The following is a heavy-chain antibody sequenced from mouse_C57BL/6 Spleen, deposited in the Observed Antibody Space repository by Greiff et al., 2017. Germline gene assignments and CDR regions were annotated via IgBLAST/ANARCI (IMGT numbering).Heavy chain of an antibody. CDR3: AAIYYDYDRFAY. D-gene: IGHD2-4*01. V-gene: IGHV1-22*01. CDR1: GYTFTDYN. CDR2: INPNNGGT. J-gene: IGHJ3*01. Sequence: EVQLQQSGPELVKPGASVKMSCKASGYTFTDYNMHWVKQSPGQSLEWIGYINPNNGGTSYNQKFKGKATLTVNKSSSTAYMELRSLTSEDSAVYYCAAIYYDYDRFAYWGQGTLVTVSA.